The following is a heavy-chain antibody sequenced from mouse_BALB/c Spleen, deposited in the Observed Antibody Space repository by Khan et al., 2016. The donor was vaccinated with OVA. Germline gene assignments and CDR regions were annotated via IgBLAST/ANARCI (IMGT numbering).Heavy chain of an antibody. J-gene: IGHJ2*01. CDR1: GYTFTDYS. CDR2: INTETGEP. V-gene: IGHV9-2-1*01. D-gene: IGHD2-4*01. CDR3: ARRYDYDYYFAY. Sequence: QIQLVQSGPELKKPGETVKISCKASGYTFTDYSMHWVKQAPGKGLKWMGWINTETGEPTYADDFKGRFAFSLETSASTAYLQINNLKNEDTATYFCARRYDYDYYFAYWGQGTTLTVSS.